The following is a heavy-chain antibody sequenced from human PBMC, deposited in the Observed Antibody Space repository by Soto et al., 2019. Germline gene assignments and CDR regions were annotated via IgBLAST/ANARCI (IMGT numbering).Heavy chain of an antibody. CDR1: GFTFSSYA. Sequence: EVQLLESGGGLVQPGGSLRLSCAASGFTFSSYAMSWVRQAPGKGLEWVSAISGSGGSTYYADSVKGRFTISRDNSKNTLDLQMNSLRAEDTAVYYCAKDRCSIKSCTNDYWGQGTLVTVSS. D-gene: IGHD2-2*01. V-gene: IGHV3-23*01. CDR3: AKDRCSIKSCTNDY. CDR2: ISGSGGST. J-gene: IGHJ4*02.